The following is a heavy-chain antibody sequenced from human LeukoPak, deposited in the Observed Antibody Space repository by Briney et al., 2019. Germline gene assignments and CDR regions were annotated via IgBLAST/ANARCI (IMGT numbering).Heavy chain of an antibody. CDR1: GFTFSGSA. CDR2: IRSKANSYAT. V-gene: IGHV3-73*01. CDR3: TPLGVGATTGIDY. Sequence: QPGGSLRLSCAASGFTFSGSAMHWVRQASGKGLEWVGRIRSKANSYATAYAASVKGRFTISRDDSKNTAYLQMNSLKTEDMAVYYCTPLGVGATTGIDYWGQGTLVTVSS. J-gene: IGHJ4*02. D-gene: IGHD1-26*01.